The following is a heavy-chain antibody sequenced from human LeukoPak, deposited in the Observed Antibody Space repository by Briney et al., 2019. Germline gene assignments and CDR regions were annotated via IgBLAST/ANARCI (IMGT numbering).Heavy chain of an antibody. CDR1: GVSISGHY. V-gene: IGHV4-59*11. CDR2: MYDSENT. J-gene: IGHJ4*02. Sequence: SGTLCLTCTVSGVSISGHYRSWIRQPPGKGLEGIGYMYDSENTQDNPSLKSRITLSADTSKNQYSLRLSSVTAADMAVYYCATIKRGSIFGYFDFWGQGILVTVSS. CDR3: ATIKRGSIFGYFDF. D-gene: IGHD5-18*01.